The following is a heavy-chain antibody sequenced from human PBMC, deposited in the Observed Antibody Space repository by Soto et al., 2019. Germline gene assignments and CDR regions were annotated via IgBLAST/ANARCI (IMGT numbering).Heavy chain of an antibody. Sequence: ASVKVSCKASGYTFTSYYMHWVRQAPGQGLEWMGIINPSGGNTSYAQKFQGRVTMTRDTSTSTVYMELSSLRSEDTAVYYCARSYARGPLPDASDICGQGIMVTVSS. CDR2: INPSGGNT. J-gene: IGHJ3*02. V-gene: IGHV1-46*03. D-gene: IGHD3-10*01. CDR1: GYTFTSYY. CDR3: ARSYARGPLPDASDI.